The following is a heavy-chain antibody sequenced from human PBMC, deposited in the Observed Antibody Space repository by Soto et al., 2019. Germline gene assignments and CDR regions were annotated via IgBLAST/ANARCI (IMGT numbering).Heavy chain of an antibody. CDR2: MYHGGRT. D-gene: IGHD2-8*01. Sequence: SETLSRTWTVSGDSVTNYFWSWMRQPPGKGVEWIGHMYHGGRTNYSPSLTSRVTMSLDSSRNQFSLNLSSVTAADTAVYFCARDPGYCTNGVCPIFDFWGQGLLVTVSS. CDR1: GDSVTNYF. J-gene: IGHJ4*02. V-gene: IGHV4-59*02. CDR3: ARDPGYCTNGVCPIFDF.